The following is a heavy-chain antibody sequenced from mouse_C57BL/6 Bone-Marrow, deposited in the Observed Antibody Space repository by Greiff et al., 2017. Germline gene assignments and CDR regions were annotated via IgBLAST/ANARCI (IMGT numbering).Heavy chain of an antibody. CDR1: GYTFTSYW. CDR3: ALLYFYAMDY. D-gene: IGHD1-1*01. Sequence: VQLQQPGAELVRPGSSVKLSCKASGYTFTSYWMDWVKQRPGQGLEWIGNIYPSDSETHYNQKFKDKATLTVDKASRTAYMQLSSLTSEDSAVYYCALLYFYAMDYWGKGTSVTVSS. CDR2: IYPSDSET. V-gene: IGHV1-61*01. J-gene: IGHJ4*01.